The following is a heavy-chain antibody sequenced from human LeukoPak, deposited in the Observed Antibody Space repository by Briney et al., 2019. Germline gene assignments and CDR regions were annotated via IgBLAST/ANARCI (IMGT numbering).Heavy chain of an antibody. CDR2: ISYDGSNK. Sequence: GGSLRLSCAASGFTFSSYGMHWVRQAPGKGLEWVAVISYDGSNKYYADSVKGRFTISRDNSKNTLYLQMNSLRAEDTAVYYCAKDPNGPIPPYYFDYWGQGTLVTVSS. CDR3: AKDPNGPIPPYYFDY. V-gene: IGHV3-30*18. CDR1: GFTFSSYG. J-gene: IGHJ4*02.